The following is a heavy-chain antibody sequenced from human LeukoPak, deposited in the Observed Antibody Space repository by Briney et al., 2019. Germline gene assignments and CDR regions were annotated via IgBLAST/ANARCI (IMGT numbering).Heavy chain of an antibody. CDR3: ARTSPYSSSWDLDY. CDR2: IDWDDEK. V-gene: IGHV2-70*11. D-gene: IGHD6-13*01. CDR1: GFSLSTSGMC. Sequence: SGPALVKPTQTLTLTCTFSGFSLSTSGMCVSWIRQPPGKALEWLARIDWDDEKYYSTSLKTRLTISKDTSEYQVVLTMTNMDPVDTATYYCARTSPYSSSWDLDYWGPGALVTVSS. J-gene: IGHJ4*02.